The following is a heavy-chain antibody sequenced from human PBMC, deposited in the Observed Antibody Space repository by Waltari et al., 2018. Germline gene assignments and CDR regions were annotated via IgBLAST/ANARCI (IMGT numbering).Heavy chain of an antibody. CDR3: AREEGRYFDGYMDV. Sequence: QVQLVQSGAEVKKPGSSVKVSCKASGGTFSSYAISWVRQAPGQGLEWMGGIIPILGIANYEQKFQGRVTITADESTSTAYMELSSLRSEDTAVYYCAREEGRYFDGYMDVWGKGTTVTVSS. J-gene: IGHJ6*03. D-gene: IGHD3-9*01. CDR2: IIPILGIA. V-gene: IGHV1-69*04. CDR1: GGTFSSYA.